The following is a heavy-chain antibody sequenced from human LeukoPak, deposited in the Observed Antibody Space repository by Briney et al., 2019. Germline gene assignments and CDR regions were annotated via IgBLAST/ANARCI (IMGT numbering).Heavy chain of an antibody. D-gene: IGHD5-18*01. CDR2: IYYSGST. CDR1: GGSISSSSYY. J-gene: IGHJ6*02. V-gene: IGHV4-39*07. CDR3: ARGKGYSYGFRPYGMDV. Sequence: PSETLSLTCTVSGGSISSSSYYWGWIRQPPGKGLEWIGSIYYSGSTYYNPSLKSRVTTSVDTSKNQLSLKLSSVTAADTAVYYCARGKGYSYGFRPYGMDVWGQGTTVTVSS.